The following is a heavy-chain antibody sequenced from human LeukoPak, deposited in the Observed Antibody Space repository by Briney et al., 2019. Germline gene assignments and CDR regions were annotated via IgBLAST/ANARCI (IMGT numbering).Heavy chain of an antibody. Sequence: SETLSLTCTVSGGSISSYFWSWIRQPPGKGLEWIGYIYYSGSTNYNPSLKSRVTISVDTSKNQFSLKLSSVTAADTAVYYCARDRGGRQQLVRDAFDIWGQGPMVTVSS. CDR3: ARDRGGRQQLVRDAFDI. J-gene: IGHJ3*02. CDR2: IYYSGST. CDR1: GGSISSYF. D-gene: IGHD6-13*01. V-gene: IGHV4-59*12.